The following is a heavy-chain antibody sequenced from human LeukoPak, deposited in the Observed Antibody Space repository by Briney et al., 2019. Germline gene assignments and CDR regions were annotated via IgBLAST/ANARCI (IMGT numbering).Heavy chain of an antibody. V-gene: IGHV3-23*01. CDR3: TKEPRESTVAGPFDY. CDR2: ISGGADAT. J-gene: IGHJ4*02. D-gene: IGHD6-19*01. Sequence: GGSLRLSCAASGLTFSSYVMSWVRQAPGKGLEWVSAISGGADATYYADSVRGRFTISRDNFKNTLYLQMNSLRADDTAVYYCTKEPRESTVAGPFDYWGQGTLVTVSS. CDR1: GLTFSSYV.